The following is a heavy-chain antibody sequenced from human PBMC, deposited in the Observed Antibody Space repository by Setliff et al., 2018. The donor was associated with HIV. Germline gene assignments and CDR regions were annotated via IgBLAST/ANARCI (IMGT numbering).Heavy chain of an antibody. Sequence: PSETLSLTCTVSGGSISSHYWSWIRQPPGKGLEWIGFISYSGSPNSNPSLKRRVTISVDTSTNQFSLKLSSVTAADTAVYYCARGFLSVFGVVSYFDYWGQGTLVTVSS. J-gene: IGHJ4*02. D-gene: IGHD3-3*01. CDR3: ARGFLSVFGVVSYFDY. V-gene: IGHV4-59*11. CDR1: GGSISSHY. CDR2: ISYSGSP.